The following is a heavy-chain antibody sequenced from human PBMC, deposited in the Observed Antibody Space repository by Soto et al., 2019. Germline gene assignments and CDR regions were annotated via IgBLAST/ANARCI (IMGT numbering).Heavy chain of an antibody. CDR1: QSSFSSYW. V-gene: IGHV3-74*01. CDR3: VREPWGFSGTWYDY. Sequence: PGGSLRLSCAASQSSFSSYWMHWVRQVPGKGPAWVSRINHDGSKTEYADSVKGRFTISRDNTNNTLYLQMNSLRVEDTAMYYCVREPWGFSGTWYDYWGQGTLVTVSS. J-gene: IGHJ4*02. CDR2: INHDGSKT. D-gene: IGHD6-13*01.